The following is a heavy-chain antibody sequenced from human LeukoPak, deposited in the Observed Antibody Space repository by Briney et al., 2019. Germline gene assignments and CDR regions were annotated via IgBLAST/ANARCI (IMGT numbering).Heavy chain of an antibody. D-gene: IGHD2-2*01. CDR2: IIPIFGTA. V-gene: IGHV1-69*05. CDR3: AISGVPAAYYYYMDG. J-gene: IGHJ6*03. CDR1: GGTFSSYA. Sequence: SVKVSCKASGGTFSSYAISWVRQAPGQGGEWMGGIIPIFGTAKYAQKFQGRVTITTDASTSTAYMELSSLRSEDTAVYACAISGVPAAYYYYMDGWGRGTTVTVSS.